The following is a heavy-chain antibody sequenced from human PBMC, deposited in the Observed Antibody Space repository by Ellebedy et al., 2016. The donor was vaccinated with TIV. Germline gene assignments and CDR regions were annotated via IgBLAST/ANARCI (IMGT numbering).Heavy chain of an antibody. V-gene: IGHV4-34*01. CDR2: INHSGST. D-gene: IGHD3-3*01. CDR3: ARSIFGVVIIYAFDI. CDR1: GGSFSGYY. J-gene: IGHJ3*02. Sequence: MPSETLSLTCAVYGGSFSGYYWSWIRQPPGKGLEWIGEINHSGSTNYNPSLKSRVTISVDTSKNQFSLKLSSVTAADTAVYYCARSIFGVVIIYAFDIWGQGTMVTVSS.